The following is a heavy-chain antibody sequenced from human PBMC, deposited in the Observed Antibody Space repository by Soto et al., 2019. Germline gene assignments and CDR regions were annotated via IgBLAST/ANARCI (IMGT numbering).Heavy chain of an antibody. Sequence: PSQILRLTCGVVGGSLSSSNWWRWVRQTPGKALEWLGEIFYSGSTKYNPSLNSRVTISADQSKNHLSLRLSSVTDADTAVYYCVRHGGDPYYHDVWGQGIFVTLSS. CDR1: GGSLSSSNW. D-gene: IGHD4-17*01. V-gene: IGHV4-4*02. J-gene: IGHJ4*01. CDR2: IFYSGST. CDR3: VRHGGDPYYHDV.